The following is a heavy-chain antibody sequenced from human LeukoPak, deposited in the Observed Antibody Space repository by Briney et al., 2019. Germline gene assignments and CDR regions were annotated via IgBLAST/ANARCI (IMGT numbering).Heavy chain of an antibody. CDR2: ISSSSSYI. Sequence: GGSLRLSCAASGFTFSSYSMNWVRQAPGKGLEWVSSISSSSSYIYYADSVKGRFTISRDNAKNSLYLQMNSLRAEDTAVYYCARAPGGYYDSSAGYYYYMDVWGKGTTVTISS. J-gene: IGHJ6*03. V-gene: IGHV3-21*01. CDR1: GFTFSSYS. CDR3: ARAPGGYYDSSAGYYYYMDV. D-gene: IGHD3-22*01.